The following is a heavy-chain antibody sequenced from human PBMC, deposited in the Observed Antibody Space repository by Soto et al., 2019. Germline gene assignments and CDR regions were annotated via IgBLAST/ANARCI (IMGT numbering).Heavy chain of an antibody. D-gene: IGHD6-13*01. J-gene: IGHJ6*02. CDR2: ISTYNGNT. CDR3: ARVSSSWHSNYYGMDV. Sequence: GAPVKVSWKDSCYTFTSSGIGWGRQAPGQRYEWMGWISTYNGNTNYAQKLHGRVTMTTDTSTSTAYMELRSPRSDDTAVYYCARVSSSWHSNYYGMDVWGQGTTVTVSS. V-gene: IGHV1-18*01. CDR1: CYTFTSSG.